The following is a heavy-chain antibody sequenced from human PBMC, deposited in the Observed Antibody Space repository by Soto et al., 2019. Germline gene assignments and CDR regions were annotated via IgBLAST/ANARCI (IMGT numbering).Heavy chain of an antibody. CDR1: GFNFNNYA. Sequence: PGGSLRLSCATSGFNFNNYAMSWVRQAPGERLEWVSFISSSGGTTYYADSVKGRFTISRDNSRNTVFLQMNTLGAEDTAIYYCATFMTVTGQGWGGASEYWGHGTRVAVSS. D-gene: IGHD6-19*01. CDR2: ISSSGGTT. J-gene: IGHJ4*01. CDR3: ATFMTVTGQGWGGASEY. V-gene: IGHV3-23*01.